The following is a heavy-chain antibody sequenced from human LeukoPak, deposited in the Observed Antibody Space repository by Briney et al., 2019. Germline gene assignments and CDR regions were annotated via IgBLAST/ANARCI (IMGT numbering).Heavy chain of an antibody. CDR3: ATVDGTIFGASWFDP. J-gene: IGHJ5*02. CDR2: FYPEDGET. V-gene: IGHV1-24*01. Sequence: GASVKVSCKVSGYTLTELSMHWVRQAPGKGREWMGGFYPEDGETIYPQKFQGRVTMTEDTSTDTAYMELSSLRSEHTAVYYCATVDGTIFGASWFDPWGQGTLVTVSS. CDR1: GYTLTELS. D-gene: IGHD3-3*01.